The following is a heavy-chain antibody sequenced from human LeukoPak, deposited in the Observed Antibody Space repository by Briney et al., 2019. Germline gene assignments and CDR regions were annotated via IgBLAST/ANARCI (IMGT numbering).Heavy chain of an antibody. CDR1: GGSISSYY. D-gene: IGHD5-12*01. V-gene: IGHV4-59*01. Sequence: PSETLSLTCTVSGGSISSYYWSWIRQPPGKGLEWIGYIYYSGSTNYNPSLKSRVTISVDTSKNQFSLKLSSVTAADTAVYYCARDQGVSGYERFDYWGQGTLVTVSS. CDR3: ARDQGVSGYERFDY. CDR2: IYYSGST. J-gene: IGHJ4*02.